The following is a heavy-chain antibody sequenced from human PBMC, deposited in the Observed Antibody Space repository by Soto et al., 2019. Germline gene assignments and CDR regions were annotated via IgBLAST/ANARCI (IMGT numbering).Heavy chain of an antibody. V-gene: IGHV3-30-3*01. CDR3: ARENYRLSPRLIHH. D-gene: IGHD1-7*01. Sequence: QVHLVASGGGVVQPGGSLRVSFVASGVTFSDHAMHWALQAPGKDLEWVALISPVGTNEYYADSAKGRFSISTDNSQNTHYLHLNSLRAEDTALYYSARENYRLSPRLIHHWGNGTLVTVSS. CDR2: ISPVGTNE. CDR1: GVTFSDHA. J-gene: IGHJ1*01.